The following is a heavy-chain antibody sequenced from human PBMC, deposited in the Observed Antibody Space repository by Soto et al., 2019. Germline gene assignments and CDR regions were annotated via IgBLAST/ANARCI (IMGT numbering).Heavy chain of an antibody. CDR2: IIRIFGTP. J-gene: IGHJ6*02. Sequence: QVQLVQSGAEVKKPGSSVKVSCKASGGTFSSYAINWVRQAPGQGLEWMGGIIRIFGTPDYAQRFQGRVTITADESTSTAYMGLSSLRSEDTAVYYCARQGSNEYYYYGMDVWGQGTTVTVS. CDR1: GGTFSSYA. CDR3: ARQGSNEYYYYGMDV. D-gene: IGHD3-10*01. V-gene: IGHV1-69*12.